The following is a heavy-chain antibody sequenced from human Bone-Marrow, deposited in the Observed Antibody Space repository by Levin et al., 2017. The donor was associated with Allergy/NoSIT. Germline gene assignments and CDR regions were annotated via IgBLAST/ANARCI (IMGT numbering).Heavy chain of an antibody. CDR3: ARGHISVTVIYLDY. Sequence: GESLKISCAASGFTFSSYAIHWVRQAPGKGLEWVTLISYDGSKKYYADSVKGRFTISRDNSKNTVYLQMNSLRGDDTAVYYCARGHISVTVIYLDYWGQGTLVTVSS. D-gene: IGHD6-19*01. J-gene: IGHJ4*02. CDR2: ISYDGSKK. V-gene: IGHV3-30*04. CDR1: GFTFSSYA.